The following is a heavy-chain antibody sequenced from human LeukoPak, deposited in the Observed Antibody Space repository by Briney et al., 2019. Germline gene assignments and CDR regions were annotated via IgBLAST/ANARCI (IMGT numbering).Heavy chain of an antibody. CDR1: GFTFSDYW. V-gene: IGHV3-7*04. CDR2: IKRDGSER. Sequence: GGSLRLSCAVSGFTFSDYWMSWVRQAPGKGLEWVANIKRDGSERYYVDSVKGRFTISRDNAKNSLYLQLNSLRAEDTAVYYCARDNGYWGQGALVTVSS. CDR3: ARDNGY. J-gene: IGHJ4*02. D-gene: IGHD2-8*01.